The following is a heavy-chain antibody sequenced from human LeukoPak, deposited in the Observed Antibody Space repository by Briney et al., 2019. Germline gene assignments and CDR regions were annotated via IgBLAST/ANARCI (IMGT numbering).Heavy chain of an antibody. D-gene: IGHD3-9*01. CDR3: ARHHYDLLTGYLDAFDI. CDR1: GFTFSSYE. Sequence: GGSLRLSCAASGFTFSSYEMNWVRQAPGKGLEWVSYISSSGDTIYYADSMRGRFTISRDNAKISLYLQMNSLRAEDTAVYYCARHHYDLLTGYLDAFDIWGLGTLVTVSS. J-gene: IGHJ3*02. CDR2: ISSSGDTI. V-gene: IGHV3-48*03.